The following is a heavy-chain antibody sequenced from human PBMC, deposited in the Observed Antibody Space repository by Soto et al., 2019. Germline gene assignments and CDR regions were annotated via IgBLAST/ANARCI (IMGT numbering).Heavy chain of an antibody. J-gene: IGHJ4*02. Sequence: EVQLLESGGGSVQPGGSLRLSCAASGFTFSSYAMHWVRRPPWKGLEWVSSISGSGGTAYYADSVKGRFSISRDSLVNTLYLQMHTLKAEDTAVYYSAKGRGQSCNFDYWGQGTLVTVSS. CDR2: ISGSGGTA. CDR3: AKGRGQSCNFDY. CDR1: GFTFSSYA. V-gene: IGHV3-23*01. D-gene: IGHD3-10*01.